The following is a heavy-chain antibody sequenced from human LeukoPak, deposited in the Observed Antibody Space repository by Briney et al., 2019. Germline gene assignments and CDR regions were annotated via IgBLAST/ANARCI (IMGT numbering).Heavy chain of an antibody. CDR2: IYYSGST. J-gene: IGHJ4*02. V-gene: IGHV4-59*01. D-gene: IGHD1-26*01. Sequence: SETLSLTCTISGGSISYYYWSWIRLSPGKGLEWNGYIYYSGSTNYNPSLKSRVTISLDTSKNQFSLKLSSVTAADTAVYYCARSGIVGAGGYFDYWGQGTLVTVSS. CDR3: ARSGIVGAGGYFDY. CDR1: GGSISYYY.